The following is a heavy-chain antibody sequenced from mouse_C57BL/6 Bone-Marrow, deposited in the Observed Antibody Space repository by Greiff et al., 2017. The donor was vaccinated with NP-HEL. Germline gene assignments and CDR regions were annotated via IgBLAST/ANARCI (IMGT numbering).Heavy chain of an antibody. J-gene: IGHJ3*01. Sequence: EVQLQQSGPGLVKPSQSLSLTCSVTGYSITSGYYWNWIRQFPGNKLEWMGYISYDGSNNYNPSLKNRISITRDTSKNQFFLKLNSVTTEDTATYYCASLYSNYAWFAYWGQGTLVTVSA. D-gene: IGHD2-5*01. CDR2: ISYDGSN. CDR3: ASLYSNYAWFAY. V-gene: IGHV3-6*01. CDR1: GYSITSGYY.